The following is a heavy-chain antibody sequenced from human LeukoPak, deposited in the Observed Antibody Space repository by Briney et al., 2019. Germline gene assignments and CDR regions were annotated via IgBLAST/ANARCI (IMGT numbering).Heavy chain of an antibody. CDR2: VYPGDSDI. J-gene: IGHJ4*02. CDR3: SRPRDTDSYYFDY. V-gene: IGHV5-51*01. CDR1: GHTFNNYW. Sequence: GESLKISCKGSGHTFNNYWVAWVRQMPGKGLEWMGIVYPGDSDIRYSPSFQGQVTISADKSISTAYLQWSSLKASDTAMYYCSRPRDTDSYYFDYWGQGTLVTVSS. D-gene: IGHD5-18*01.